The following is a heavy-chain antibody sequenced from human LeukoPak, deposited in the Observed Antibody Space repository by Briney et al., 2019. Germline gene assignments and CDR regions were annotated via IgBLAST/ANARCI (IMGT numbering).Heavy chain of an antibody. CDR1: GYTFTSYY. J-gene: IGHJ3*02. D-gene: IGHD5-24*01. CDR2: INPSGGST. Sequence: ASVKVSCKASGYTFTSYYMHWVRQAPGQGLEWMGIINPSGGSTSYAQKFQGRVTMTRDMSTSTVYMELSSLRSEDTAIYYCARIRDGYNVAYDIWGQGTVVTVPS. V-gene: IGHV1-46*01. CDR3: ARIRDGYNVAYDI.